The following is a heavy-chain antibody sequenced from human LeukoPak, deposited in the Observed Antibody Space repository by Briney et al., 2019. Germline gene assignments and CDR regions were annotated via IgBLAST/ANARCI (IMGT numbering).Heavy chain of an antibody. CDR1: GYTFTGYY. Sequence: ASVKVSCKASGYTFTGYYMHWVRQAPGQGLEWMGWINPNSGGTNYAQKFQGWVTMTRDTSISTAYMELSSLRSEDTAVYYCASGPKITTPIPTYNWFDPWGQGTLVTVSS. D-gene: IGHD3-22*01. J-gene: IGHJ5*02. CDR3: ASGPKITTPIPTYNWFDP. CDR2: INPNSGGT. V-gene: IGHV1-2*04.